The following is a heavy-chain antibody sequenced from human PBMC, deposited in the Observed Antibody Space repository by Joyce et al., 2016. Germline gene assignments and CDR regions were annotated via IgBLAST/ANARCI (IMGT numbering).Heavy chain of an antibody. V-gene: IGHV1-46*01. Sequence: SFYIHWVRQAPGQGLEWMGIINPNDGSASSAQKFQDRVTMTRDTSTTTVYMELSTLRSDDTAVYYWAVIGSGGRHEPFDLWGQGTMVTVAS. D-gene: IGHD2-15*01. CDR3: AVIGSGGRHEPFDL. CDR2: INPNDGSA. CDR1: SFY. J-gene: IGHJ3*01.